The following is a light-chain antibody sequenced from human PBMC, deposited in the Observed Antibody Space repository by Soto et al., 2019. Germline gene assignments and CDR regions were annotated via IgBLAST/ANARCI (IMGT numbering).Light chain of an antibody. J-gene: IGKJ1*01. CDR2: KAS. CDR1: QSISYW. V-gene: IGKV1-5*03. Sequence: DIQMTQSPSTLSASVGDRVTPTCRASQSISYWLAWYQQKPGKAPKLLIYKASSLESGVPSRFSGSGSGTEFTLTISSLQPDDFATYYCQQYNTYWTFGQGTKVDIK. CDR3: QQYNTYWT.